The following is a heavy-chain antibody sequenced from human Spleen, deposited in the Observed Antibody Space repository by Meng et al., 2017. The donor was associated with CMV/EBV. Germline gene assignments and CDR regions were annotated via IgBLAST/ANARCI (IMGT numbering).Heavy chain of an antibody. V-gene: IGHV4-39*07. CDR3: ARGPPRGPYGY. CDR1: GGSISSSSYY. Sequence: SETLSLTCSVSGGSISSSSYYWAWIRQPPGEGLEWIGTFYYSGSTYSNPSLTSRVTISVDTSKNQFSLKLSSVTAADTAVYYCARGPPRGPYGYWGQGTLVTVSS. CDR2: FYYSGST. D-gene: IGHD3-10*01. J-gene: IGHJ4*02.